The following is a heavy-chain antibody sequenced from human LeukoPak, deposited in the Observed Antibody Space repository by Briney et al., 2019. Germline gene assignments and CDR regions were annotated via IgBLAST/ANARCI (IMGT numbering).Heavy chain of an antibody. D-gene: IGHD3-22*01. CDR2: IKCHGSST. Sequence: GGSLRLSCAASGFPFSIYWMLGVGHAPGKGLVGVSRIKCHGSSTRYVHSVKHEFTIPSDRPNNTLYLQMTGLSDEGTAVYYCPRELELVYYYRSGCDYWGQGPVVSVS. CDR1: GFPFSIYW. CDR3: PRELELVYYYRSGCDY. J-gene: IGHJ4*02. V-gene: IGHV3-74*01.